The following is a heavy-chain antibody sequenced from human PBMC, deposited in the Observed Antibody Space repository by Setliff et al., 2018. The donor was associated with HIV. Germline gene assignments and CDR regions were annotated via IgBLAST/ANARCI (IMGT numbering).Heavy chain of an antibody. Sequence: VASVKVSCKASGYTFTGYFIHWVRLAPGQGLEWMGWINPNTGATHYAQKFQGRVTLTRDTSISTAYMELNRLRSDDTAVYYCARSYIAFSSTWYYGMDVWGQGTTDTVS. CDR2: INPNTGAT. CDR3: ARSYIAFSSTWYYGMDV. D-gene: IGHD6-6*01. CDR1: GYTFTGYF. V-gene: IGHV1-2*02. J-gene: IGHJ6*02.